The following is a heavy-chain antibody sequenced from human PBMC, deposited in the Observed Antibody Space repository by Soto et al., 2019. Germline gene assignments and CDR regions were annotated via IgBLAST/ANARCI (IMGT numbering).Heavy chain of an antibody. V-gene: IGHV3-30*14. CDR3: ARDVPPLDNTAKSGV. D-gene: IGHD5-18*01. CDR2: ISYDGSNK. J-gene: IGHJ6*02. Sequence: QVQLVESGGGVVQPGRSLRLSCAASGFTFSSYAMHWVRQAPGKGLEWVAVISYDGSNKYYADSVKGRFTISRDNSKNTLYLQMDSLRAEGTGVYYCARDVPPLDNTAKSGVWGQGTTVTVSS. CDR1: GFTFSSYA.